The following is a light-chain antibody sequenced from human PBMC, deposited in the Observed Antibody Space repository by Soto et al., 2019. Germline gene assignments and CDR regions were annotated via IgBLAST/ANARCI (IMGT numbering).Light chain of an antibody. Sequence: QSVLTQSPSVSAAPGQKVTISCSGSSSNIGNNYVSWYQQLPGTAPKLLIYDNNKRPSGIPDRFSGSKSGTSGTLDITGLQTGDEADYYCQSFDSSLRGSVFGSGTKVTVL. CDR3: QSFDSSLRGSV. CDR2: DNN. CDR1: SSNIGNNY. J-gene: IGLJ1*01. V-gene: IGLV1-51*01.